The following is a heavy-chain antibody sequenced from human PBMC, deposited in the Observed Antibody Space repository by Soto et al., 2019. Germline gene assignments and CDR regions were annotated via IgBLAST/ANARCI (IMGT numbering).Heavy chain of an antibody. CDR1: GYTFTSYA. J-gene: IGHJ4*02. V-gene: IGHV1-3*01. D-gene: IGHD6-13*01. CDR2: INAGNGNT. CDR3: ARDYRYSSSWYGY. Sequence: ASVKVSCKASGYTFTSYAMHWVRQAPGQRLEWMGWINAGNGNTRYSQKFQGRVTITRDTSASTAYMELSSLRSEDTAVYYCARDYRYSSSWYGYWGQGTLVTVSS.